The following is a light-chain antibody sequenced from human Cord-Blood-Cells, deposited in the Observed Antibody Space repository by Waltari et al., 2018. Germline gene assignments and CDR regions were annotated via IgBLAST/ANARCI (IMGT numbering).Light chain of an antibody. Sequence: EIVLTQSPGTLSLSPGERATLSCRASQSVSSSYLAWYQQKPGQAPRLLIYGASSRATGIPDRFSGSGSGTDFTLTISRLEPEDSAVYYCQQYGSSPFTFGPWTKVDIE. V-gene: IGKV3-20*01. J-gene: IGKJ3*01. CDR2: GAS. CDR3: QQYGSSPFT. CDR1: QSVSSSY.